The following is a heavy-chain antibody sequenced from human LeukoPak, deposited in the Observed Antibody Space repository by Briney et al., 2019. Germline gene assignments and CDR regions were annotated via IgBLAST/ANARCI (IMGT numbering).Heavy chain of an antibody. V-gene: IGHV1-69*04. CDR1: GGTFSSYA. D-gene: IGHD3-3*01. Sequence: SVKVSCKASGGTFSSYAISWVRQAPGQGLEWMGRIIPILGIANYAQKFQGRVTITADKSTSTAYMELSSLRSEDTAVYYCARSVPPYDFWSGYLSYYFDYWGQGTLVTVSS. J-gene: IGHJ4*02. CDR2: IIPILGIA. CDR3: ARSVPPYDFWSGYLSYYFDY.